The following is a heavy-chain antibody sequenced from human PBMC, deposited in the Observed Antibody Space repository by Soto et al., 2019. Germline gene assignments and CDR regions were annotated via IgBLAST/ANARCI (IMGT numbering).Heavy chain of an antibody. Sequence: SVKVSCKASGGTFSSYTISWVRQAPGQGLEWMGRIIPILGIANYAQKFQGRVTITADKSTSTAYMELSSLRSEDTAVYYCARDQGYCSSTSCYHWFDPWGQGTLVTVSS. CDR1: GGTFSSYT. J-gene: IGHJ5*02. V-gene: IGHV1-69*04. CDR2: IIPILGIA. CDR3: ARDQGYCSSTSCYHWFDP. D-gene: IGHD2-2*01.